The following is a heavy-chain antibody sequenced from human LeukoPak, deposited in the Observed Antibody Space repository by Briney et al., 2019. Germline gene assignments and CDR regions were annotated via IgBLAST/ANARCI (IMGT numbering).Heavy chain of an antibody. J-gene: IGHJ4*02. Sequence: GRSLRLSCAASGFTFSSYAMHWVRQAPGKGLEWVAVISYDGSNKYYADSVKGRFTISRDNSKNTLYLQMNSLRAEDTAVYYCARGAEGVLMVYEPPDYWGQGTLVTVSS. D-gene: IGHD2-8*01. CDR3: ARGAEGVLMVYEPPDY. V-gene: IGHV3-30-3*01. CDR1: GFTFSSYA. CDR2: ISYDGSNK.